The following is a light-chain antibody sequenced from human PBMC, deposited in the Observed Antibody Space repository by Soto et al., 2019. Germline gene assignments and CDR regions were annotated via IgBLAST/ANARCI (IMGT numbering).Light chain of an antibody. Sequence: LTQPASVYGSPGQSITISCTGTSSDVGGYNYVSWYQQHPGKAPKLMIYDVSNRPSGVSNRFSGSKSGNTASLTISGLQAEDEADYYCSSYTSSSTLYVFGTGTKVTVL. CDR2: DVS. CDR1: SSDVGGYNY. CDR3: SSYTSSSTLYV. J-gene: IGLJ1*01. V-gene: IGLV2-14*01.